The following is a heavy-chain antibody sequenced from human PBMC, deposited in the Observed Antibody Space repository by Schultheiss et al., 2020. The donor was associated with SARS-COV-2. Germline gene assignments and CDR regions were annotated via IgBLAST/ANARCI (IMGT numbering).Heavy chain of an antibody. Sequence: SETLSLTCAVYGGSFSGYYWSWIRQPPGKGLEWIGYIYYSGSTNYNPSLKSRVTISVDRSKNQFSLKLSSVTAEDTAVYYCAKDQRCRSTTYCTNYWGQGTLVTVSS. CDR2: IYYSGST. CDR1: GGSFSGYY. D-gene: IGHD2-2*01. J-gene: IGHJ4*02. V-gene: IGHV4-34*11. CDR3: AKDQRCRSTTYCTNY.